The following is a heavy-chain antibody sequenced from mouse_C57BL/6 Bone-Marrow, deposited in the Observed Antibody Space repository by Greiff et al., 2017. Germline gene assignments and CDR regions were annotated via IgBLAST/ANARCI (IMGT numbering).Heavy chain of an antibody. CDR3: ARHDEELYSPFAY. D-gene: IGHD2-12*01. CDR1: GYTFTEYT. Sequence: QVQLQQSGAELVKPGASVKLSCKASGYTFTEYTIHWVKQRSGQGLEWIGWVYPGSGSIKYNEKVNDKATLTADKSSSTVYKELSIWTSEDSAVYSWARHDEELYSPFAYWGQGTLVTVSA. J-gene: IGHJ3*01. V-gene: IGHV1-62-2*01. CDR2: VYPGSGSI.